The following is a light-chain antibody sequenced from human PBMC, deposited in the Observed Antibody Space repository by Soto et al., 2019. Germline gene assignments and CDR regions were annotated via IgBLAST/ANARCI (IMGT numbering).Light chain of an antibody. CDR2: VNSDGSH. CDR1: SGHSTNA. CDR3: QTWGTGIHV. Sequence: QLVLTQSPSASASLGAPVKLTCTLSSGHSTNAIAWHQQQPEKGPRFLMKVNSDGSHSKGDGIPDRFSGSSAGAERYLTISSLQSEDEADYYCQTWGTGIHVFGTGTKLTVL. V-gene: IGLV4-69*01. J-gene: IGLJ1*01.